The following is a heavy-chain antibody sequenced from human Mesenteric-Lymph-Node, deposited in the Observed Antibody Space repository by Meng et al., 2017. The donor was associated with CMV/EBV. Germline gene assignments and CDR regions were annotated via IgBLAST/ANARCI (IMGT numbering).Heavy chain of an antibody. CDR3: ANQRDNWFDL. Sequence: VSCKASGGPFSPYTFTWVRQAPGQGLEWMGRIIAMINVVNYAQKFQGRVTISADRSTSTAFLELSSLRSEDTAIYYCANQRDNWFDLWGQGTLVTVSS. CDR1: GGPFSPYT. V-gene: IGHV1-69*02. J-gene: IGHJ5*02. CDR2: IIAMINVV. D-gene: IGHD5-24*01.